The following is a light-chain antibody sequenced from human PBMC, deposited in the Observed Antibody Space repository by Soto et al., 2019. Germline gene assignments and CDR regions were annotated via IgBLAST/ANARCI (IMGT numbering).Light chain of an antibody. Sequence: EMVLTQSPATLALSPGERATLSCRASQSVSSYFAWYQQKPGQAPRLLIYDASNRATGIPDGFRDSASGTDFTLTISGLAPEDFAIYYCQQRGNWPLTFGQGTKVEIK. CDR1: QSVSSY. CDR3: QQRGNWPLT. J-gene: IGKJ1*01. V-gene: IGKV3-11*01. CDR2: DAS.